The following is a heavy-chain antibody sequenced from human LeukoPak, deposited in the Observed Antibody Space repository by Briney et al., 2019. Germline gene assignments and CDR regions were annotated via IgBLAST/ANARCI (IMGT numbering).Heavy chain of an antibody. CDR1: GGSISSGGYY. V-gene: IGHV4-61*08. CDR2: IYYSGST. Sequence: PSETLSLTCTVSGGSISSGGYYWSWIRQHPGKGLEWIGYIYYSGSTNYNPSLKSRVTISVDTSKNQFSLKLSSVTAADTAVYYCARTKWELPNDAFDIWGQGTMVTVSS. CDR3: ARTKWELPNDAFDI. D-gene: IGHD1-26*01. J-gene: IGHJ3*02.